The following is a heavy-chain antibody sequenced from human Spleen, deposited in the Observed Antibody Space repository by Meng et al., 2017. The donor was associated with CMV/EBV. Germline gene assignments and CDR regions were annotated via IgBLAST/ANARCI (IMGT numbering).Heavy chain of an antibody. CDR3: ARDLTYGTGDCVDY. J-gene: IGHJ4*02. D-gene: IGHD2-21*02. CDR1: GYTFDNNY. V-gene: IGHV1-46*02. Sequence: SGYTFDNNYVHWVRQAPGQGLEWMGMINPSTSTTTYAQKFQGRVTLTRDTSTSTVYMELSTLRSEDTAVYYCARDLTYGTGDCVDYWGQGTLVTVSS. CDR2: INPSTSTT.